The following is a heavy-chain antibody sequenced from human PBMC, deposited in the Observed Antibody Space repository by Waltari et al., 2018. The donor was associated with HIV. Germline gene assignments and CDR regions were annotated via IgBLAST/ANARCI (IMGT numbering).Heavy chain of an antibody. CDR3: ARDLNMLYHGSGFDY. Sequence: QVQLVESGGAVVPSGGSISLSRGVSGFDLISYGLHWVRQAPGKGLEWVGVMSYDGKTYFSDDVKGRFTMSRDTSKNTMFLQMDRLKIVDRAVYYCARDLNMLYHGSGFDYWGPGTPVTV. CDR1: GFDLISYG. CDR2: MSYDGKT. V-gene: IGHV3-30*03. J-gene: IGHJ4*02. D-gene: IGHD3-10*01.